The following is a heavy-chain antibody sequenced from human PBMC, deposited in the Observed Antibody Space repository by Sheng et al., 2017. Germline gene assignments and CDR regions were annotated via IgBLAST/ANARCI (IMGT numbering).Heavy chain of an antibody. J-gene: IGHJ4*02. V-gene: IGHV3-23*01. CDR1: GFTFSSYA. CDR3: AKVRGNRRPGYGSGPVGY. D-gene: IGHD3-10*01. CDR2: ISGSGGST. Sequence: EVQLLESGGGLVQPGGSLRLSCAASGFTFSSYAMSWVRQAPGKGLEWVSAISGSGGSTYYADSVKGRFTISRDNSKNTLYLQMNSLRAEDTAVYYCAKVRGNRRPGYGSGPVGYWGQGTLVTVSS.